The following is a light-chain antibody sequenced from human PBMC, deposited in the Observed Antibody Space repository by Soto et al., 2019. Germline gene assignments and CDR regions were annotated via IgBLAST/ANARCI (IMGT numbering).Light chain of an antibody. CDR3: CSYAVSYTLV. V-gene: IGLV2-11*01. CDR1: SSDVGGYNY. Sequence: QSALTQPRSVSGSPGQSVTISCTGTSSDVGGYNYVSWYQQHPGKAPKLMIYDVSKRPSGVPDRFSGSKSGNTASLTISGLQAEDEADYYCCSYAVSYTLVFGGGTKVTVL. J-gene: IGLJ2*01. CDR2: DVS.